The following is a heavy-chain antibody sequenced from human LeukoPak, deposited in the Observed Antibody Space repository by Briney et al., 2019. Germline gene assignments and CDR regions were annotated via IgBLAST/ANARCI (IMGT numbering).Heavy chain of an antibody. V-gene: IGHV4-39*07. J-gene: IGHJ6*03. CDR3: ARETNDYFDSSAYMDV. CDR1: GGSISSSSYY. D-gene: IGHD3-22*01. CDR2: IDHSGSA. Sequence: SETLSLTCTISGGSISSSSYYWGWIRQPPGKGLEWIGTIDHSGSAYYRPSLKSRATISVDTSKRQFSLKLSSVTAADTAVYYCARETNDYFDSSAYMDVWSQGTTVTVSS.